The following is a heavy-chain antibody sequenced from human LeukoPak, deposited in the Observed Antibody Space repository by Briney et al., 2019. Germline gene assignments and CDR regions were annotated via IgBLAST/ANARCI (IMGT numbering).Heavy chain of an antibody. D-gene: IGHD1-7*01. Sequence: ASVKVSCKASGGTFSSYAISWVRQAPGQGLEWMGGIIPIFGTANYAQKFQGRVTITTDESTSTAYMELSSLRSEDTAVYYCRRTWNYVVHGRDAAPDAFDIWGQGTMVTVSS. J-gene: IGHJ3*02. CDR3: RRTWNYVVHGRDAAPDAFDI. CDR2: IIPIFGTA. V-gene: IGHV1-69*05. CDR1: GGTFSSYA.